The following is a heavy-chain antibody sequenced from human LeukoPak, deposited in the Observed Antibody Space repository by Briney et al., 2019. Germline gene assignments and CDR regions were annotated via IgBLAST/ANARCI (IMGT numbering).Heavy chain of an antibody. CDR1: LGSIRNYY. Sequence: SETLSLTCTVSLGSIRNYYWSCIRQPPGKGLEWIGYIYYSGSTNYNPSLKSRVTISVDTSSNQFSLKLNSVTAADTSVRHRARRAYGSGSFNRYHFDYWGQGTLVAVSS. D-gene: IGHD3-10*01. J-gene: IGHJ4*02. CDR2: IYYSGST. CDR3: ARRAYGSGSFNRYHFDY. V-gene: IGHV4-59*08.